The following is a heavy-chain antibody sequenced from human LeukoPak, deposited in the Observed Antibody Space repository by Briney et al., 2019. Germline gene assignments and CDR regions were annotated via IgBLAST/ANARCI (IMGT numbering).Heavy chain of an antibody. CDR2: IRYDGSNK. CDR1: GFTFSSYW. V-gene: IGHV3-30*02. J-gene: IGHJ4*02. Sequence: GGSLRLSCAASGFTFSSYWMSWVRQAPGKGLEWVAFIRYDGSNKYYADSVKGRFTISRDNSKNTLYLQMNSLRAEDTAVYYCAKEDRGVLDYWGQGTLVTVSS. D-gene: IGHD3-10*01. CDR3: AKEDRGVLDY.